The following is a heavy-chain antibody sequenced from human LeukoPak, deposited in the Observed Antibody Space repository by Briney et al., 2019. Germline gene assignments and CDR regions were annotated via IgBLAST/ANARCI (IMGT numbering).Heavy chain of an antibody. CDR3: ARGYYYDSSGYYVHFDY. D-gene: IGHD3-22*01. CDR2: LYYSGST. V-gene: IGHV4-31*03. J-gene: IGHJ4*02. Sequence: SETLSLTCTVSGGSISSGGYYWSWIRQHPGKGLEWIGYLYYSGSTYYNPSLKSRVSILVDTSKNQFSLKLSSVTAADTAVYYCARGYYYDSSGYYVHFDYWGQGTLVTVSS. CDR1: GGSISSGGYY.